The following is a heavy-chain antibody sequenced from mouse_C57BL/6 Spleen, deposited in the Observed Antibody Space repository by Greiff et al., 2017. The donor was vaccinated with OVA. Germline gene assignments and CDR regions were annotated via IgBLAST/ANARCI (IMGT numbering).Heavy chain of an antibody. CDR2: ISYDGSN. V-gene: IGHV3-6*01. J-gene: IGHJ2*01. Sequence: EVKLVESGPGLVKPSQSLSLTCSVTGYSITSGYYWNWIRQFPGNKLEWMGYISYDGSNNYNPSLKNRISITRDTSKNQFFLKLNSVTTEDTATYYGARGGGVFDYWGQGTTLTVSS. CDR1: GYSITSGYY. CDR3: ARGGGVFDY.